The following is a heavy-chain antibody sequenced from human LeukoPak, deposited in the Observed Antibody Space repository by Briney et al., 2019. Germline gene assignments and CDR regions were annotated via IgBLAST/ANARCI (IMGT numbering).Heavy chain of an antibody. V-gene: IGHV1-2*02. CDR2: INPNSGGT. D-gene: IGHD6-6*01. CDR1: GYTFTGYY. J-gene: IGHJ4*02. CDR3: ARSLYSSSSGPEY. Sequence: ASVKVSCKASGYTFTGYYMHWVRQAPGQGLGWMGWINPNSGGTNYAQKFQGRVTMTRDTSIGTAYMELSRLRSDDTAVYYCARSLYSSSSGPEYWGQGTLVTVSS.